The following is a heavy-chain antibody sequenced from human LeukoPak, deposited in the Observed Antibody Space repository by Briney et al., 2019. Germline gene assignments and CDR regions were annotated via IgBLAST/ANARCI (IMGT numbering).Heavy chain of an antibody. Sequence: GGSLRLSCAASGFTFSSYWMSWVRQAPGKGLEWVANIKQDGGEKYYVDSVKGRFTISRDNAKNSLYLQMNSLRPEDTVVYYCAGRGDGNLYYFDHWGQGTLVTASS. V-gene: IGHV3-7*04. CDR3: AGRGDGNLYYFDH. CDR2: IKQDGGEK. J-gene: IGHJ4*02. CDR1: GFTFSSYW. D-gene: IGHD5-24*01.